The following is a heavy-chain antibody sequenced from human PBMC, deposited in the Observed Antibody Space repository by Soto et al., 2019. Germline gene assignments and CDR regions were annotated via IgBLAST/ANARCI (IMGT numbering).Heavy chain of an antibody. CDR1: GYTFTSYY. CDR3: AREEKDDYGDGGPDY. D-gene: IGHD4-17*01. V-gene: IGHV1-46*03. CDR2: INPSGGST. J-gene: IGHJ4*02. Sequence: QVQLVQSGAEVKKPGASVKVSCKASGYTFTSYYMHWVRQAPGQGLEWMGIINPSGGSTSYAQKFQGRVTMTRDTSTSTVYMELSSLRSEDTAVYYCAREEKDDYGDGGPDYWGQGTLVTVSS.